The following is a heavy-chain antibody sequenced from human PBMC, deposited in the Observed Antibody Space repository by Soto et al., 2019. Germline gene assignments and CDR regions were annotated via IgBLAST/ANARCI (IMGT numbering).Heavy chain of an antibody. D-gene: IGHD3-22*01. CDR1: GYSFPSEW. CDR3: ARLPNSNHRYYHCPSGMDV. CDR2: IYPADSDT. Sequence: PGESLKISCPGSGYSFPSEWIGWVRQMPGKGLEWRGSIYPADSDTRYSPSFQGQVTISADKSIRTAYLEWSSLKASDSGAYYCARLPNSNHRYYHCPSGMDVWGQGPPVTVSS. J-gene: IGHJ6*02. V-gene: IGHV5-51*01.